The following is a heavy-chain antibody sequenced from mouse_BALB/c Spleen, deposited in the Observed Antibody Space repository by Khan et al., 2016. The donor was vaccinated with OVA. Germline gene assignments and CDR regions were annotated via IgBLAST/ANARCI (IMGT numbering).Heavy chain of an antibody. CDR2: ISTYSGNT. V-gene: IGHV1S137*01. CDR3: ARDVSFLRFRWLDY. J-gene: IGHJ4*01. CDR1: GYTFSEYA. D-gene: IGHD1-2*01. Sequence: VQLQQSGPELVKPGVSVKISCKGSGYTFSEYAMHWVKQSHGKSLEWIGGISTYSGNTSYNQKLKGKATMTVDKSSSTAYWELARLASEDSAIYYCARDVSFLRFRWLDYWGQGTSVTVSA.